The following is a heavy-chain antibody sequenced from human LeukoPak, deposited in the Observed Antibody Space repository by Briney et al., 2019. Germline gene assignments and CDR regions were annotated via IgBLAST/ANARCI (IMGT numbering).Heavy chain of an antibody. D-gene: IGHD3-22*01. V-gene: IGHV3-53*01. CDR3: ARSPRIYDSSGYYLVEYFDL. CDR2: IYSGGST. CDR1: GFTVSTNY. J-gene: IGHJ2*01. Sequence: PGGSLRLSCAASGFTVSTNYMSWVRQAPGKGLEWVSIIYSGGSTSYADSVKGRFTISRDISKNTLFLQMSSLRAEDTAVYHCARSPRIYDSSGYYLVEYFDLWGRGTLVTVSS.